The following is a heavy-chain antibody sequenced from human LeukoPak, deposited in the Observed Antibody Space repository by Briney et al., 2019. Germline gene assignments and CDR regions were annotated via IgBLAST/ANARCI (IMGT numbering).Heavy chain of an antibody. V-gene: IGHV1-69*13. CDR2: IIPIFGTA. J-gene: IGHJ4*02. CDR1: GGAFSSYA. D-gene: IGHD2-21*02. Sequence: SVKVSCKASGGAFSSYAISWVRQAPGQGLEWMGGIIPIFGTANYAQKFQGRVTITADESTSTAYMELSSLRSEDTAVYYCASSYCGGDCYSGYWGQGTLVTVSS. CDR3: ASSYCGGDCYSGY.